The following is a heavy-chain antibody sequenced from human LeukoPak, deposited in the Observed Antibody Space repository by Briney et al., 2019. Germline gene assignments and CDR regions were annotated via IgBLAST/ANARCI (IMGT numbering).Heavy chain of an antibody. D-gene: IGHD1-14*01. CDR2: IKSKTDGGTT. CDR1: GFTFSNAW. CDR3: VVVVEPPVSDGFDV. Sequence: GGSLRLSCAASGFTFSNAWMSWVRQAPGKGLEWVGRIKSKTDGGTTDYAAPVNGRFTISRDDSKNTLSLQMNSLTIEDTAVYYCVVVVEPPVSDGFDVWGQGTMITVSS. J-gene: IGHJ3*01. V-gene: IGHV3-15*05.